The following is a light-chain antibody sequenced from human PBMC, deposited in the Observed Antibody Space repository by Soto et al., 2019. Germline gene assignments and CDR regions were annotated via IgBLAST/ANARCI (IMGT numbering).Light chain of an antibody. CDR1: QTISSY. CDR2: AAS. Sequence: DIQMTQSPSSLSASVGDRVTITCRASQTISSYLNWYQQKPGKAPKLLIYAASSLQSGVPSRFSGSGSGTDFTLTISSLQPEEFATYYCQQSYRTPRTFGQGTKVDIK. V-gene: IGKV1-39*01. CDR3: QQSYRTPRT. J-gene: IGKJ1*01.